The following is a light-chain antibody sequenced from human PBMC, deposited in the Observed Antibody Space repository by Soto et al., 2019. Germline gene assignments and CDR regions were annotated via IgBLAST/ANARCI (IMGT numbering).Light chain of an antibody. CDR2: DAS. J-gene: IGKJ4*01. CDR1: QGISSY. Sequence: DIQLTQSPSFLSASVGDRVTITCRASQGISSYLAWYQQKPGEAPKLLIFDASTLQSGVPSRFSGSGSGTDFTLTISSLQAEDFATYYCQQLSTYPSTFGGGTKVDIK. V-gene: IGKV1-9*01. CDR3: QQLSTYPST.